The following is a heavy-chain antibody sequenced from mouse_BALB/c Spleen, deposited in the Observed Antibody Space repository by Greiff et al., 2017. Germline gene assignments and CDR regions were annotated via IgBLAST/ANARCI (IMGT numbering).Heavy chain of an antibody. D-gene: IGHD4-1*01. Sequence: EVQLQESGAELVKPGASVKLSCTASGFNIKDTYMHWVKQRPEQGLEWIGRIDPANGNTKYDPKFQGKATITADTSSNTAYLQLSSLTSEDTAVYYCAELGSFDDWGQGTTLTVSS. CDR1: GFNIKDTY. CDR2: IDPANGNT. J-gene: IGHJ2*01. CDR3: AELGSFDD. V-gene: IGHV14-3*02.